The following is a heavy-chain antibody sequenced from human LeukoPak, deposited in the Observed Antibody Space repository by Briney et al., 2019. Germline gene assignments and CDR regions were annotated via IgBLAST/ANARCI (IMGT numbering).Heavy chain of an antibody. D-gene: IGHD4-17*01. V-gene: IGHV3-23*01. J-gene: IGHJ3*02. Sequence: GGSLRLSCTVSGFIFSSYAMSWVRQAPGKGLEWVSGISGSGGDTYYADSAKGRFTISRDNSKNKLFLQMNSLRAEDTAVYYCAKDRQLTTGLGAFDIWGQGAMVTVSS. CDR1: GFIFSSYA. CDR2: ISGSGGDT. CDR3: AKDRQLTTGLGAFDI.